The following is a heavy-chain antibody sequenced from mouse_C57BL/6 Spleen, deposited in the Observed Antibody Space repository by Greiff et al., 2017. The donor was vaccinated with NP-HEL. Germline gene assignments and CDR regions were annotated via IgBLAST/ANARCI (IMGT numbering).Heavy chain of an antibody. CDR2: IYPGSGNT. V-gene: IGHV1-76*01. CDR1: GYTFTDYY. Sequence: LMESGAELVRPGASVKLSCKASGYTFTDYYINWVKQRPGQGLEWIARIYPGSGNTYYNEKFKGKATLTAEKSSSTAYMQLSSLTSEDSAVYFCARGGGTDYWGQGTTLTVSS. J-gene: IGHJ2*01. D-gene: IGHD4-1*01. CDR3: ARGGGTDY.